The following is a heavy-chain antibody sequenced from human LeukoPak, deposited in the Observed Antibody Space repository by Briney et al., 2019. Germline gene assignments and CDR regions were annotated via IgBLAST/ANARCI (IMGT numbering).Heavy chain of an antibody. Sequence: GGSLRLSCAASGFTFSSYAMSWVRQAPGKGLEWVSAISGSGGSTYYADSVKGRFTISRDNSKNTLYLQMNSLRAEDTAVYYCAKDRGPSRGSNWFDPWGQGTLVTVSS. D-gene: IGHD3-10*01. CDR2: ISGSGGST. V-gene: IGHV3-23*01. J-gene: IGHJ5*02. CDR3: AKDRGPSRGSNWFDP. CDR1: GFTFSSYA.